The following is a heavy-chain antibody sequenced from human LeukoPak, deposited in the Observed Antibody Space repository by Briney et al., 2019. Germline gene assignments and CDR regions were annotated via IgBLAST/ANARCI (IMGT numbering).Heavy chain of an antibody. V-gene: IGHV1-18*01. CDR1: GYTFTSYG. Sequence: ASVKVSCKASGYTFTSYGISWVRQAPGQGLEWMGWISAYNGNTNYAQKLQGRVTMTTDTSTSTAHMELRSLRSDDTAVYYCARDLGRLRLGELSPLFDYWGQGTLVTVSS. J-gene: IGHJ4*02. D-gene: IGHD3-16*02. CDR2: ISAYNGNT. CDR3: ARDLGRLRLGELSPLFDY.